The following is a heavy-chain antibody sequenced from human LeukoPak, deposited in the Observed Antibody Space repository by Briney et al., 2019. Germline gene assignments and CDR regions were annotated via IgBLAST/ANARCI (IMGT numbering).Heavy chain of an antibody. CDR2: ISGSGGAT. CDR3: ARVWSYYYDY. J-gene: IGHJ4*02. Sequence: PGGSLRLSCAASGFTFSSSALTWVRQAPGKGLEWVSTISGSGGATYYADSVKGRFTISRDNSKNTLYLQMNSLKAEDTAVYHCARVWSYYYDYWGQGTLVTVSS. D-gene: IGHD3-10*01. CDR1: GFTFSSSA. V-gene: IGHV3-23*01.